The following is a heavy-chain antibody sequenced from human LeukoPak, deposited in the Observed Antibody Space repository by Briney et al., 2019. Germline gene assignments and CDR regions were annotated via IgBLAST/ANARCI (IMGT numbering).Heavy chain of an antibody. V-gene: IGHV3-53*01. J-gene: IGHJ5*01. Sequence: GGSLRLSCAASGFTVSGIHMSWVRQAPGKGLEWVSAMYTGGTTYYADSVTGRFTVSRDTSRNTLFLHMDSLRAEDTAVYYCAKDEVTSGGGLASWGQGTLVIVSS. CDR1: GFTVSGIH. D-gene: IGHD2-21*02. CDR3: AKDEVTSGGGLAS. CDR2: MYTGGTT.